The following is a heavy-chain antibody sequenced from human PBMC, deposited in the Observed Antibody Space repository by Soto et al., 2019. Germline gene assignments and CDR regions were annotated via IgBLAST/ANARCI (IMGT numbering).Heavy chain of an antibody. V-gene: IGHV4-31*03. CDR3: ASFSFGGVINWFDP. D-gene: IGHD3-16*01. CDR1: GGSISSGGYY. Sequence: NPSETLSLTCTVSGGSISSGGYYWSWIRQHPGKGLEWIGYTYYSGSTYYNPSLKSRVTISVDTSKNQFSLKLSSVTAADTAVYYCASFSFGGVINWFDPWGQGTLVTVSS. J-gene: IGHJ5*02. CDR2: TYYSGST.